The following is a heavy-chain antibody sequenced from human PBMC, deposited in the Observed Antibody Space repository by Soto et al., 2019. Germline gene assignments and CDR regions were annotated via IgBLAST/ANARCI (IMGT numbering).Heavy chain of an antibody. Sequence: RASVKVSCKASGGTFSSYAISWVRQAPGQGLEWMGGIIPIFGTANYAQKFQGRVTITADKSTSTAYMELSSLRSEDTAVYYCARDSSGGMDVWGQGTTVTVSS. CDR3: ARDSSGGMDV. CDR2: IIPIFGTA. CDR1: GGTFSSYA. V-gene: IGHV1-69*06. J-gene: IGHJ6*02.